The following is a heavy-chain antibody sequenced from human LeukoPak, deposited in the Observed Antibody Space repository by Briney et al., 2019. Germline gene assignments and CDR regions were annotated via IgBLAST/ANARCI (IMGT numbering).Heavy chain of an antibody. D-gene: IGHD5-12*01. V-gene: IGHV4-34*01. J-gene: IGHJ4*02. Sequence: SETLSLTCAVYGGSFSGYYWSWIRQPPGKGLEWIGEINHSGSTNYNPSLKSRVTISVDTSKNQFSLKLSSVTAADTAVYYCARSVVATTYFDYWGQGTLVTVPS. CDR3: ARSVVATTYFDY. CDR1: GGSFSGYY. CDR2: INHSGST.